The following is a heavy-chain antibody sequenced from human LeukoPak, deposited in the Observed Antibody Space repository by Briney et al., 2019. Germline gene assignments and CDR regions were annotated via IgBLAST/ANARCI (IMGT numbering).Heavy chain of an antibody. CDR1: GGSISSYY. CDR3: ARDTTSWYV. J-gene: IGHJ4*02. V-gene: IGHV4-59*01. D-gene: IGHD6-13*01. CDR2: IYFSGST. Sequence: SETLSLTCTVSGGSISSYYWSWIRQPPGKGLEWIGYIYFSGSTNYNPSLKSRVTISVDTSKNQFSLKLTSVTAADTAVYYCARDTTSWYVWGQGTLVSVSS.